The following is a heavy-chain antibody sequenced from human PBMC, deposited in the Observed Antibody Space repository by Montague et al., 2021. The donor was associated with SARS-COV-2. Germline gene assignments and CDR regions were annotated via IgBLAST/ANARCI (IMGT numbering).Heavy chain of an antibody. CDR3: ARGLMSGSYYLGLDY. Sequence: SETLSLTCTVSGGSISSYYWSWIRQPPGKGLEWIGYIYYSGSTNYKPSLKRRVTISVDTSKNQFSLKVSSVTAADTAVYYCARGLMSGSYYLGLDYWGQGTLVTVSS. D-gene: IGHD1-26*01. CDR1: GGSISSYY. V-gene: IGHV4-59*12. J-gene: IGHJ4*02. CDR2: IYYSGST.